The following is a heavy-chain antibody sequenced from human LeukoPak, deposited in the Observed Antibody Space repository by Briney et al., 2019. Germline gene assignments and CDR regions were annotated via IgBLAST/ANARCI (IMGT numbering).Heavy chain of an antibody. CDR3: ARGVATFGRVQDFDY. CDR1: GFTFSSYE. J-gene: IGHJ4*02. D-gene: IGHD5-12*01. Sequence: GSLRLSCAASGFTFSSYEMNWVRQAPGKGLEWIGEINHSGSTNYNPSLKSRVTISVDTSKNQFSLKLSSVTAADTAVYYCARGVATFGRVQDFDYWGQGTLVTVSS. V-gene: IGHV4-34*01. CDR2: INHSGST.